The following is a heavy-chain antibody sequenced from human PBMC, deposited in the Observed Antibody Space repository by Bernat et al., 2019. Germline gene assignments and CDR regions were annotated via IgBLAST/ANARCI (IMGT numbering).Heavy chain of an antibody. J-gene: IGHJ4*02. D-gene: IGHD3-10*01. V-gene: IGHV1-69*01. Sequence: QVQLVQSGAEVKKPGSSVKVSCKASGGTFSSYAISWVRQAPGQGLEWMGGIIPIFGTANYAQKFQGRVTITADESTSTAYMELSSLRSEDTAVYYCARDSTDTPVADVLRWFGRFDYWGQGTRVTVSS. CDR3: ARDSTDTPVADVLRWFGRFDY. CDR1: GGTFSSYA. CDR2: IIPIFGTA.